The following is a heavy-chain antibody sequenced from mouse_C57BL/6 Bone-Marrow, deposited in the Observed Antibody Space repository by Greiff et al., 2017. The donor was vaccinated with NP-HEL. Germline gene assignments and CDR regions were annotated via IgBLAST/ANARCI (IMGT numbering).Heavy chain of an antibody. CDR1: GYTFTRYG. Sequence: QVQLQQSGAELARPGASVKLSCKASGYTFTRYGISWVKQRTGQGLEWIGEIYPRSGNTYYNEKFKGKATLTADKSSSTAYMELRSLTSEDSAVYFCARGGDYYGSSFFDYWGQGTTLTVSS. V-gene: IGHV1-81*01. D-gene: IGHD1-1*01. CDR2: IYPRSGNT. J-gene: IGHJ2*01. CDR3: ARGGDYYGSSFFDY.